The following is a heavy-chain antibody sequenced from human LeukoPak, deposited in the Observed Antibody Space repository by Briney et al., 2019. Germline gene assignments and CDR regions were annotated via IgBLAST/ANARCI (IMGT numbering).Heavy chain of an antibody. J-gene: IGHJ4*02. Sequence: SGGSPRLSCAASGFTVSSSYMTWVRQAPGKGLEWVSVIRSGGSTVYADSVKGRFTISRDNSKNTLYLQMNSLRAEDTAVYYCAKDWGFWRGYRNYFDYWGQGTLVTVSS. CDR2: IRSGGST. V-gene: IGHV3-53*01. CDR3: AKDWGFWRGYRNYFDY. D-gene: IGHD3-3*01. CDR1: GFTVSSSY.